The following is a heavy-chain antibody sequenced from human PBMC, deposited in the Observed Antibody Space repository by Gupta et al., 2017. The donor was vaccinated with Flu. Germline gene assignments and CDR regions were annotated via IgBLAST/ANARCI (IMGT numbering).Heavy chain of an antibody. CDR3: ARGSAGDY. Sequence: EVQLVESGRDLVQPGGSLRLSCAVSGFSFSDHYMDWVRQAPGKGLEWVGRSRNKAKGYTTDYAPSVKGRFTISRDDSKNSLYLQMNSLKTEDTAVYYCARGSAGDYWGQGTLVTVSS. V-gene: IGHV3-72*01. CDR1: GFSFSDHY. J-gene: IGHJ4*02. D-gene: IGHD3-3*01. CDR2: SRNKAKGYTT.